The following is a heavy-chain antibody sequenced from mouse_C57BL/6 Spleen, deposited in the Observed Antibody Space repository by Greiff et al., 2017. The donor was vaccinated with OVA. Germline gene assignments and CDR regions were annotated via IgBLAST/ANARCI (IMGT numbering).Heavy chain of an antibody. CDR1: GYTFTSYG. J-gene: IGHJ3*01. Sequence: QVQLKQSGAELARPGASVKLSCKASGYTFTSYGISWVKQRTGQGLEWIGEIYPRSGNTYYNEKFKGKATLTVDKSSSTAYMELRSLSAEDSAVYFWARSRAIYYGSDGGCAYWGQGTLVTVSA. CDR3: ARSRAIYYGSDGGCAY. CDR2: IYPRSGNT. V-gene: IGHV1-81*01. D-gene: IGHD2-2*01.